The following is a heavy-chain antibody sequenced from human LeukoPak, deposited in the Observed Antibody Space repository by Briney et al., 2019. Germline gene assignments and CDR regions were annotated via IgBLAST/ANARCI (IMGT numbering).Heavy chain of an antibody. Sequence: GGSLRLSCAASGFTFSSHGMHWVRQAPGKGLEWVAFIRYDGSNEYYADSVKGRFTISRDNSKKRLYLQMNSLRIEDTAVYFCAKSIIAGTGIFDYWGQGTLVTVSS. CDR1: GFTFSSHG. D-gene: IGHD3/OR15-3a*01. CDR2: IRYDGSNE. J-gene: IGHJ4*02. V-gene: IGHV3-30*02. CDR3: AKSIIAGTGIFDY.